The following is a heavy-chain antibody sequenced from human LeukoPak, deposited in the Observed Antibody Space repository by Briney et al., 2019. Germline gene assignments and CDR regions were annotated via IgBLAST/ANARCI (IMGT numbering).Heavy chain of an antibody. CDR2: FDPEDGET. V-gene: IGHV1-24*01. Sequence: ASVKVSCKVSGYTLTELSMHWVRQAPGKGLEWMGGFDPEDGETIYAQKFQGRVTMTEDTSTDTAYMELSSLRSEDAAVYYCATDYGDYGNSYYYYGMDVWGQGTTVTVSS. CDR3: ATDYGDYGNSYYYYGMDV. J-gene: IGHJ6*02. CDR1: GYTLTELS. D-gene: IGHD4-17*01.